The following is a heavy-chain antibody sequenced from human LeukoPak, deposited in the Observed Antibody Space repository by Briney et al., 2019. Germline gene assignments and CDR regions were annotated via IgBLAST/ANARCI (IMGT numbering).Heavy chain of an antibody. V-gene: IGHV3-30-3*01. J-gene: IGHJ4*02. CDR3: ARAKSSSWTFDY. CDR2: ISYDGSNK. Sequence: GGSLRLSCAASGFTFSSYAMHWVRQAPGKGLEWVAVISYDGSNKYYADSVKGRFTISRDNAKNSLYLQMNSLRAEDTAVYYCARAKSSSWTFDYWGQGTLVTVSS. D-gene: IGHD6-13*01. CDR1: GFTFSSYA.